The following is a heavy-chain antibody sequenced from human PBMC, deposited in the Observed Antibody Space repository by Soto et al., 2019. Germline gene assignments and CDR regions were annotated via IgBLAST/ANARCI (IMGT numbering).Heavy chain of an antibody. CDR1: GFTFSSYA. J-gene: IGHJ4*02. CDR3: ASRSSGWYFDY. CDR2: ISGSGGST. Sequence: EVQLLESGGGLVQPGGSLRLSCAASGFTFSSYAMSWVRQAPGKGLEWVSVISGSGGSTYYADSVKGRFTISRDNSKNKLYLQMNRLRAEDTAVYYCASRSSGWYFDYWGQGTLVTVSS. V-gene: IGHV3-23*01. D-gene: IGHD6-19*01.